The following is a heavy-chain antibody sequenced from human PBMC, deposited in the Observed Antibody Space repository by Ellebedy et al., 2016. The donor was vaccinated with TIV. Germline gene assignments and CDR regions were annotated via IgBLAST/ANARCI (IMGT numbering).Heavy chain of an antibody. J-gene: IGHJ6*02. CDR2: INHSGST. CDR3: ARPYRGYGSARLFYYGMDV. CDR1: GGSFSGYY. Sequence: SETLSLXCAVYGGSFSGYYWSWIRQPPGKGLEWIGEINHSGSTNYNPSLKSRVTISVDTSKNQFSLKLSSVTAADTAVYYCARPYRGYGSARLFYYGMDVWGQGTTVTVSS. D-gene: IGHD3-10*01. V-gene: IGHV4-34*01.